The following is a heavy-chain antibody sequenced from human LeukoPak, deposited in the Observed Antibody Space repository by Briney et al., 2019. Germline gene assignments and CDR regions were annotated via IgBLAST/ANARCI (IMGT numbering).Heavy chain of an antibody. CDR1: GGSISSIDW. CDR3: GADGYYTIEY. J-gene: IGHJ4*02. V-gene: IGHV4-4*02. Sequence: PSEALPLTCAVSGGSISSIDWWSWVRQPPGKGLEWIGEIHHTGNTNYNPSLKSRVTISVDKSKNQFSLNFNSMSAADSVVYYCGADGYYTIEYWGEGTLVTVSS. D-gene: IGHD5-24*01. CDR2: IHHTGNT.